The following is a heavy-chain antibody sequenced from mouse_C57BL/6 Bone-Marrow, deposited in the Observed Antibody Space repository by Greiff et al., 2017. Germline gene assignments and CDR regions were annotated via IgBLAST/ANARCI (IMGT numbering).Heavy chain of an antibody. Sequence: VQLQQSGPELVKPGDSVKISCKASGYSFTGYFMNWVMQSHGKSLEWIGRINPYNGDTFYNQKFKGKATLTVDKSSSTAHMELRSLTSEDSAVYYGARWDYYGSSYWYFDVWGTGTTVTVSS. CDR2: INPYNGDT. V-gene: IGHV1-20*01. D-gene: IGHD1-1*01. CDR1: GYSFTGYF. CDR3: ARWDYYGSSYWYFDV. J-gene: IGHJ1*03.